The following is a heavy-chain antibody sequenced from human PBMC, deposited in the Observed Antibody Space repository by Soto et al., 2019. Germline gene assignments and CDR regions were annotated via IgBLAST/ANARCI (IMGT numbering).Heavy chain of an antibody. D-gene: IGHD2-2*01. J-gene: IGHJ5*02. CDR2: ISAYNGNT. CDR1: GYTFTSYG. Sequence: ASVKVSCTAYGYTFTSYGISWVRQAPGQGLEWMGWISAYNGNTNYAQKLQGRVTMTTDTSPSTAYMELRSLRSDDTAVYYGARDVYCSSTSCDLARASWWFDPWGQGTLVTVPQ. V-gene: IGHV1-18*01. CDR3: ARDVYCSSTSCDLARASWWFDP.